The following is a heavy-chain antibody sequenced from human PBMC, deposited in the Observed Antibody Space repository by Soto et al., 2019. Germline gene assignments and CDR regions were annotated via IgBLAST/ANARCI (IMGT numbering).Heavy chain of an antibody. CDR2: IYYSGST. J-gene: IGHJ3*02. V-gene: IGHV4-59*01. Sequence: SETLSLTCTVSGDSISSYYCSWIRQPPGKGLEWIGYIYYSGSTNYNPSLKSRVTISVDTSKNQFSLKLSSVTAADTAVYYCARDDCSSTSCYYGGDAFDIWGQGTMVTVSS. CDR3: ARDDCSSTSCYYGGDAFDI. D-gene: IGHD2-2*01. CDR1: GDSISSYY.